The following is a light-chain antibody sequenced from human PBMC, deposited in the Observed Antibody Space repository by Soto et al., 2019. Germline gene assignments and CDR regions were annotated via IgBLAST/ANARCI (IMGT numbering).Light chain of an antibody. V-gene: IGLV2-8*01. CDR2: EVN. J-gene: IGLJ2*01. CDR1: SSDVGGYNY. CDR3: RSYAGSNSFGV. Sequence: QSALTPPPSASGSPGQSVTISCTGTSSDVGGYNYVSWYQQHPGKAPKLMIYEVNKRPSGVPDRFSGSTSGHTASLTVSGLQAEDEADYYCRSYAGSNSFGVFGGGTKLTVL.